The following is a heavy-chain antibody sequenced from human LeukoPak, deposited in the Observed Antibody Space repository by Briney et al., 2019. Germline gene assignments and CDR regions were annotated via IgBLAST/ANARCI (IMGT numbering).Heavy chain of an antibody. CDR1: GFTFTSSA. V-gene: IGHV1-58*01. J-gene: IGHJ4*02. CDR2: IVVGSGNT. D-gene: IGHD3-10*01. Sequence: SVKVSCKASGFTFTSSAVQWVRQARGQRLEWIGWIVVGSGNTNYAQKFQERVTITRDMSTSTAYMELSSLRTEDTAVYYCAVRGVIHQDLYFDYWGQGTLVTVSS. CDR3: AVRGVIHQDLYFDY.